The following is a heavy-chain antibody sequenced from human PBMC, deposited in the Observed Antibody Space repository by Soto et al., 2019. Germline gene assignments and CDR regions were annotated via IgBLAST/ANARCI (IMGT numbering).Heavy chain of an antibody. CDR3: ASPIGYNQYFDY. D-gene: IGHD6-25*01. CDR1: GYSFTNNW. Sequence: ESLKISCKCSGYSFTNNWIGWVRQMPGKGLEWMGIIYPADSDTRYSPSFQGQVTISADRSISTAYLQWSSLKDSDTAMYYCASPIGYNQYFDYWGQGTLVTVSS. CDR2: IYPADSDT. V-gene: IGHV5-51*01. J-gene: IGHJ4*02.